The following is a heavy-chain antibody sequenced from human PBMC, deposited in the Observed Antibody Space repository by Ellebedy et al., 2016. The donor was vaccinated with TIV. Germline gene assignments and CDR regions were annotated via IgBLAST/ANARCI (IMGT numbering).Heavy chain of an antibody. D-gene: IGHD5-18*01. CDR3: ARGSGYSSAYGLFDY. V-gene: IGHV1-69*10. CDR1: GYTFTNYG. J-gene: IGHJ4*02. CDR2: IIPILHKA. Sequence: AASVKVSCKASGYTFTNYGINWVRQAPGQGLEWMGGIIPILHKANYAQKFQGRVTITANISTSTAHMELSSLRSEDTAVYYCARGSGYSSAYGLFDYWGQGTLVTVSS.